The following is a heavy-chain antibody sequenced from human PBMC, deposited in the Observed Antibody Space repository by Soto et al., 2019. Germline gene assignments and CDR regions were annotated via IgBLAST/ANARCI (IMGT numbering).Heavy chain of an antibody. CDR3: ARAEWELDY. V-gene: IGHV3-7*03. CDR1: GFTFSRYW. D-gene: IGHD1-26*01. J-gene: IGHJ4*02. Sequence: EVQLVESGGGLVQPGGSLRLSCAASGFTFSRYWMSWVRQAPGKGLEWVANINQDGSEVHYVDSVKGRFTISRDNAKNSLYLQMNSLRTEDTAGYYCARAEWELDYWGQGTLVTVSS. CDR2: INQDGSEV.